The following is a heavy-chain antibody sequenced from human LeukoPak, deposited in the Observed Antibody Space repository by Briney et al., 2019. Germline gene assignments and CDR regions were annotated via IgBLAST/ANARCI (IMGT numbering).Heavy chain of an antibody. CDR1: GYTFTSYG. CDR2: ISAYNGNT. CDR3: ARVGPRTTMIVVVIENYGMDV. V-gene: IGHV1-18*01. D-gene: IGHD3-22*01. J-gene: IGHJ6*02. Sequence: GASVKVSCKASGYTFTSYGISWVRQAPGQGLEWMGWISAYNGNTNYAQKLQGRVTMTTDTSTSTAYMELRSLRSDDTAVYYCARVGPRTTMIVVVIENYGMDVWGQGTTVTVSS.